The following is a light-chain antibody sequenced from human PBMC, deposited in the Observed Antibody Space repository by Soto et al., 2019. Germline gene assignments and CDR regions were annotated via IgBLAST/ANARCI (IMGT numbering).Light chain of an antibody. CDR1: QSVSSN. Sequence: EIVMTQSPATLSMSPGERATLSCRASQSVSSNLAWYQQKPGQAPRLLIYGASTRATGIPARFSGSGFGTEFTLNISSLQSEDFAVYYCQQYNNWPPWTFGQGTKVEIK. CDR3: QQYNNWPPWT. CDR2: GAS. J-gene: IGKJ1*01. V-gene: IGKV3-15*01.